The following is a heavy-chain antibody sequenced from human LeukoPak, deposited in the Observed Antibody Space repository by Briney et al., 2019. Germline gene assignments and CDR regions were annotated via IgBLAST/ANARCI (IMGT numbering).Heavy chain of an antibody. Sequence: GGSLRLSCAASGFTFSSYDMHWVRQAPGKGLEWVAFIRCDGSNKYYADSVKGRFTISRDNSKNTLYVEMNSLRAEDTAVYYCAKRGYRPYFDYWGQGTLVTVSS. CDR3: AKRGYRPYFDY. J-gene: IGHJ4*02. CDR2: IRCDGSNK. V-gene: IGHV3-30*02. D-gene: IGHD5-18*01. CDR1: GFTFSSYD.